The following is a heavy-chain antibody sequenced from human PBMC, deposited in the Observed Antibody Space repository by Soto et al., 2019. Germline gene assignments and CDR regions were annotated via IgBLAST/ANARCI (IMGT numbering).Heavy chain of an antibody. Sequence: PGGSLRLSCEGSGFTLSDHYMDWVRQAPGKGLEWVGRSRNRGNNYVTEYAASVKGRFTISRDDSKNSVHLQMNSLKTEDTARYYFGTYFRNNSCTRGQGTLVTVSS. CDR1: GFTLSDHY. CDR3: GTYFRNNSCT. D-gene: IGHD1-1*01. CDR2: SRNRGNNYVT. J-gene: IGHJ4*02. V-gene: IGHV3-72*01.